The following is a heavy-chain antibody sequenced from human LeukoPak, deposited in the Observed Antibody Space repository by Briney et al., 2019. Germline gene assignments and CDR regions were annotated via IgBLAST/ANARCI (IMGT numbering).Heavy chain of an antibody. J-gene: IGHJ2*01. V-gene: IGHV4-61*02. CDR1: GGSISSGSYY. Sequence: SQTLSLTCTVSGGSISSGSYYWSWIRQTAGKGLEWIGRIYTSGSTNYNPSLKSRVTISVDTSKNQFSLKLSSVTAADTAVYYCARDSDSYWSFDLWGRGTLVTVSS. D-gene: IGHD3-22*01. CDR3: ARDSDSYWSFDL. CDR2: IYTSGST.